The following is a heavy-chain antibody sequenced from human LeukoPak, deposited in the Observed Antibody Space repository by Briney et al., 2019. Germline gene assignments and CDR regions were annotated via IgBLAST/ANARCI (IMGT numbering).Heavy chain of an antibody. CDR3: AKRVAVAGYYFDY. J-gene: IGHJ4*02. CDR2: ISGSGADT. D-gene: IGHD6-19*01. Sequence: GGSLRLSCAASGFTFSNYAMSWVRQAPGKGLEWVSTISGSGADTYYADSVKGRFTISRDNSKNTLYVQMSSLRAEDTAVYYCAKRVAVAGYYFDYWGQGTLATVSS. CDR1: GFTFSNYA. V-gene: IGHV3-23*01.